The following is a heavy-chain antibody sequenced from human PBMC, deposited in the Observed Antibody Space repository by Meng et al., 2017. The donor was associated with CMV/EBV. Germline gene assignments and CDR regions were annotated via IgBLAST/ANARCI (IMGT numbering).Heavy chain of an antibody. Sequence: SAKVSCKASGGTFSSYAISWVRQAPGQGLEWMGGIIPILGIANYAQKFQGRVTITADKSTSTAYMELSSLRSEDTAVYYCARGSWGDWGSFYYYGMDVWGQGTTVTVSS. J-gene: IGHJ6*02. CDR1: GGTFSSYA. D-gene: IGHD7-27*01. CDR2: IIPILGIA. CDR3: ARGSWGDWGSFYYYGMDV. V-gene: IGHV1-69*10.